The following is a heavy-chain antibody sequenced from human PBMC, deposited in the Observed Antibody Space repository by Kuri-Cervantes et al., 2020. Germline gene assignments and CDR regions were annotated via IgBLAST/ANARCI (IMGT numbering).Heavy chain of an antibody. D-gene: IGHD3-10*01. CDR2: IKQDGSEK. Sequence: GESLKISCAASGFTFDDYTMHWVRQAPGKGLEWVANIKQDGSEKYYVDSVKGRFTISRDNAKNSLYLQMNSLTAEDTAVYYCARRRTAGELFVDVWGQGTTVTVSS. V-gene: IGHV3-7*01. J-gene: IGHJ6*02. CDR1: GFTFDDYT. CDR3: ARRRTAGELFVDV.